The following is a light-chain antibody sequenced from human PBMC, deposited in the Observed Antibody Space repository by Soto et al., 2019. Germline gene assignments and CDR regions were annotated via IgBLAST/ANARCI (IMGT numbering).Light chain of an antibody. Sequence: EIVMTQSPATLSVSPGERATLSCRASQSVNIYLAWYQQKPGQAPRLLIFGASSRATGIPARFSGSGSGTEFNLTISSLQSGDFAVYFCQQYDDWLRLTFGGGTKVDIK. CDR3: QQYDDWLRLT. CDR2: GAS. J-gene: IGKJ4*01. CDR1: QSVNIY. V-gene: IGKV3D-15*01.